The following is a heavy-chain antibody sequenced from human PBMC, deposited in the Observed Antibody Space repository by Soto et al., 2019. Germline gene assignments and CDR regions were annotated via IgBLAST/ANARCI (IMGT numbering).Heavy chain of an antibody. J-gene: IGHJ2*01. CDR1: GFTFSDDA. CDR2: ISSAGRNK. CDR3: ARDVALTGSWYFDL. V-gene: IGHV3-30*09. Sequence: QVQLVESGGGVVQPGRSLRLSCVASGFTFSDDAMHWVRQAPGKGLEWVAVISSAGRNKYYAESVKGRFAISRDNSKNTLYLQMNSLRPEDTAVFYCARDVALTGSWYFDLWGRGTLVTVSS. D-gene: IGHD3-9*01.